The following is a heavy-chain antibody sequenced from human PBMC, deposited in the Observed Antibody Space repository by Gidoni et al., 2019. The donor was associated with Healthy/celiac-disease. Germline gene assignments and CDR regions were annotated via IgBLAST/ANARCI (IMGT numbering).Heavy chain of an antibody. D-gene: IGHD2-15*01. CDR3: AKDQVPLVVVAAIGDY. CDR2: ISYDGSNK. Sequence: QVQLVESGGGVVQPGRSLRLPCAASGFTFSSFGMHWVRQAPGKGLEWVAVISYDGSNKYYADSVKGRFTISRDNSKNTLYLQMNSLRAEDTAVYYCAKDQVPLVVVAAIGDYWGQGTLVTVSS. V-gene: IGHV3-30*18. J-gene: IGHJ4*02. CDR1: GFTFSSFG.